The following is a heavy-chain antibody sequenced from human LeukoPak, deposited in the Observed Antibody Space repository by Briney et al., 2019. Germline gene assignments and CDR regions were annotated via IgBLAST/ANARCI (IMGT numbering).Heavy chain of an antibody. CDR2: ISSSSSYI. D-gene: IGHD6-13*01. V-gene: IGHV3-21*01. J-gene: IGHJ4*02. CDR1: GFTFSDYY. Sequence: GGSLRLSCAASGFTFSDYYMSWVRQAPGKGLEWVSSISSSSSYIYYADSVKGRFTISRDNAKNSLYLQMNSLRAEDTAVYYCARDPGYSSSCGYWGQGTLVTVSS. CDR3: ARDPGYSSSCGY.